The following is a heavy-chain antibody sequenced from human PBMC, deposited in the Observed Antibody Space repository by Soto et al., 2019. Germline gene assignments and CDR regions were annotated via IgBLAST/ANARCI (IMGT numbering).Heavy chain of an antibody. D-gene: IGHD1-26*01. J-gene: IGHJ4*02. CDR1: GYTFTGYY. CDR3: SRFGMGARGDFHA. Sequence: ASVKVSCKASGYTFTGYYMHWVRQAPGQGLEWMGIINPSGGSTSYAQKFQGRVTMTRDTSTSTVYMELSSLRSEDTAVYYCSRFGMGARGDFHAGGRGNVVTVSS. V-gene: IGHV1-46*01. CDR2: INPSGGST.